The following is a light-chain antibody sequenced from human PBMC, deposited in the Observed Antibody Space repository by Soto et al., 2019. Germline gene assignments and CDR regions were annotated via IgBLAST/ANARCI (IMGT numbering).Light chain of an antibody. CDR3: PQRYSTPVT. Sequence: DIQITQSPSSLSASVGGRVTIICRASQSISTYLNWYQQKPGKAPKLLIYATSSLQSGVPSRFSGSGSGTDFTLTISSLQAKDSANYYCPQRYSTPVTFGGGTKLDIK. V-gene: IGKV1-39*01. CDR1: QSISTY. CDR2: ATS. J-gene: IGKJ4*01.